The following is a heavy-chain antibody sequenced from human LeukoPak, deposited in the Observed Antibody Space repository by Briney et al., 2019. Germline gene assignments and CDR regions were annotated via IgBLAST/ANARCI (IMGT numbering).Heavy chain of an antibody. CDR1: GGSISSYY. J-gene: IGHJ5*02. CDR2: IYYSGST. CDR3: ASLKMNWFDP. V-gene: IGHV4-59*01. Sequence: PSETLSLTCTVSGGSISSYYWSWIRQPPGKGLEWIGYIYYSGSTNYNPSLKSRVTISVDTSKNQFSLKLSSVTAADTAVYCCASLKMNWFDPWAREPWSPSPQ.